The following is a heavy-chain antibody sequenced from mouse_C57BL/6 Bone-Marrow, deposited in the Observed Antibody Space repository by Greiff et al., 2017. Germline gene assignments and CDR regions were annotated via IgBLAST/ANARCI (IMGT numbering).Heavy chain of an antibody. CDR2: IYPRAGST. CDR3: ARRCIYYYGCSDVNY. Sequence: VQLQQSDAELVKPGASVKISCKASGYTFTDHSIHWMKQTPEQGLEWIGYIYPRAGSTKYNEKFKGKATLTADKSSSTAYMQLNSLTSEDSAVYYCARRCIYYYGCSDVNYWGQGTAVTVS. J-gene: IGHJ4*01. V-gene: IGHV1-78*01. CDR1: GYTFTDHS. D-gene: IGHD1-1*01.